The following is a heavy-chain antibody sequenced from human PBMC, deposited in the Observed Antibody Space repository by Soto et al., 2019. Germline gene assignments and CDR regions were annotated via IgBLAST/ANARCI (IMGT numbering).Heavy chain of an antibody. D-gene: IGHD6-13*01. CDR1: GGTFSSYA. V-gene: IGHV1-69*06. CDR2: IIPIFGTA. CDR3: ARDGPGAACSSGPCFDP. J-gene: IGHJ5*02. Sequence: ASVKVSCKASGGTFSSYAISWVRQAPGQGLEWMGGIIPIFGTANYAQKFQGRVTIIADKSTSTAYMELSSLRSEDTAVYYCARDGPGAACSSGPCFDPWGQGTLVTVSS.